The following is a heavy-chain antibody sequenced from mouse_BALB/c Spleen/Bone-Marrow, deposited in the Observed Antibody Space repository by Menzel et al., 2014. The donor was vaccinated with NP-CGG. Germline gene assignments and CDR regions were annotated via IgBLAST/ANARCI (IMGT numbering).Heavy chain of an antibody. CDR2: IWAGGST. D-gene: IGHD1-1*01. CDR1: GFSLTSNG. CDR3: ARDYYGSSYFDY. Sequence: VQGVESGPGLVAPSQSLSITCTVSGFSLTSNGVHWVRQPPGKGLEWLGVIWAGGSTNYNSALMSRLSISKDNSKSQVFLKMNSLQTDDTAMYYCARDYYGSSYFDYWGQGTTLTVSS. J-gene: IGHJ2*01. V-gene: IGHV2-9*02.